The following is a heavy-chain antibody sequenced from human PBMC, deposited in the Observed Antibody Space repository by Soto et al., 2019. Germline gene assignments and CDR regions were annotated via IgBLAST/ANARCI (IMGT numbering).Heavy chain of an antibody. J-gene: IGHJ3*02. CDR1: GGTFSSYA. CDR3: ARAVLEYSSSSEIGAFDI. Sequence: QVQLVQSGAEVKKPGSSVKVSCKASGGTFSSYAISWVRQAPGQGLEWMGGIIPIFGTANYAQKFQGRVTITADKSTSTAYMELSSLRSEDTAVYYCARAVLEYSSSSEIGAFDIWGQGTMVTVSS. D-gene: IGHD6-6*01. V-gene: IGHV1-69*06. CDR2: IIPIFGTA.